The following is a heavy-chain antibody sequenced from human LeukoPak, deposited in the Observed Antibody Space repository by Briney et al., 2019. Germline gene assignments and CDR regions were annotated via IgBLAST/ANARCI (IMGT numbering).Heavy chain of an antibody. CDR1: GYTFTGYY. Sequence: GASVKVSCKASGYTFTGYYMHWVRQAPGQGLEWMGWINPNSGGTNYAQKFQGRVTMTRDTSISTAYMELSRLRSDDTAVYYCAREFGDTAMVTPFDNWGQGTLVTVSS. V-gene: IGHV1-2*02. CDR3: AREFGDTAMVTPFDN. CDR2: INPNSGGT. J-gene: IGHJ4*02. D-gene: IGHD5-18*01.